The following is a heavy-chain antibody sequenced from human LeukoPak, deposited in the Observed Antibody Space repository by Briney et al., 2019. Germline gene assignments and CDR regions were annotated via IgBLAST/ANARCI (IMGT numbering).Heavy chain of an antibody. V-gene: IGHV1-69*01. D-gene: IGHD6-13*01. Sequence: SVKVSCKASGGTFSSYAISWVRQAPGQGLEWMGGIIPIFGTANYAQKSQGRVTITADESTSTAYMELSSLRSEDTAVYYCARSRIAAAANWFDPWGQGTLVTVSS. CDR1: GGTFSSYA. CDR3: ARSRIAAAANWFDP. CDR2: IIPIFGTA. J-gene: IGHJ5*02.